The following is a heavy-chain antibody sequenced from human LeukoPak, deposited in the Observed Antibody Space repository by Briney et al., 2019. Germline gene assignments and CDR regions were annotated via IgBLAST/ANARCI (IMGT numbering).Heavy chain of an antibody. CDR3: ARGYSSSWLGYFDY. V-gene: IGHV3-30*03. J-gene: IGHJ4*02. D-gene: IGHD6-13*01. CDR2: VSSDGSIK. Sequence: HPGGSLRLSCAASGFTFSSYGIHXXRQGPGKGLERVAVVSSDGSIKYYADSVKGRFTISRDTSKNTVYMQMNSLGAEDTAFYYCARGYSSSWLGYFDYWGQGTLVTVSS. CDR1: GFTFSSYG.